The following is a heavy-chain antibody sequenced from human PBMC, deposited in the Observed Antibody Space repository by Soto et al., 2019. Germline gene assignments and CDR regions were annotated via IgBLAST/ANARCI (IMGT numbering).Heavy chain of an antibody. CDR1: GYSISSGYY. V-gene: IGHV4-38-2*02. D-gene: IGHD4-17*01. J-gene: IGHJ2*01. CDR3: ASLIVWSPHDDYGGNSGGWYFDL. Sequence: SETLSLTCTVSGYSISSGYYWGWIRQPPGKGLEWIGSIYHSGSTYYNPSLKSRVTISVDTSKNQFSLKLSSVTAADTAVYYCASLIVWSPHDDYGGNSGGWYFDLWGRGTLVTVSS. CDR2: IYHSGST.